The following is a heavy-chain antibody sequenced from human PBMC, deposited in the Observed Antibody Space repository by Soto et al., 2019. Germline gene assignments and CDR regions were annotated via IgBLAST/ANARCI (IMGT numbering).Heavy chain of an antibody. Sequence: PSQTLSLTCAISGDSVSSNSAAWNCIIHSPSRFLEWLGRTYYRSKWYNDYAVSVKSRITINPDTSKNQFSLQLNSVTPEDTAVYYCARDGGYCSGGSCFRFDPWGQGTLVTVSS. V-gene: IGHV6-1*01. CDR3: ARDGGYCSGGSCFRFDP. D-gene: IGHD2-15*01. CDR2: TYYRSKWYN. CDR1: GDSVSSNSAA. J-gene: IGHJ5*02.